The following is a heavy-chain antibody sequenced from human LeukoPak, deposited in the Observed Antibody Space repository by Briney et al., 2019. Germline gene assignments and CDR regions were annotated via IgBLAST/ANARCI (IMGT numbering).Heavy chain of an antibody. J-gene: IGHJ4*02. V-gene: IGHV3-23*01. CDR2: ISEGGGRT. CDR1: GFTFRNFA. Sequence: GGSLRLSCAASGFTFRNFAMGWVRQAPGKGLEWVSDISEGGGRTYYADFVKGRFTISRDNSKNTLYLQMDSLRADDTAVFYCAKGIYGSSRYPFDYWGQGTLVTVSS. CDR3: AKGIYGSSRYPFDY. D-gene: IGHD6-19*01.